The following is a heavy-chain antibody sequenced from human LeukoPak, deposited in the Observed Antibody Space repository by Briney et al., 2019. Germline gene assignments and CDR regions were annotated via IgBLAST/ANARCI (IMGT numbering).Heavy chain of an antibody. CDR2: ISSSGSYT. Sequence: SGGSLRVSCAASGFTCSDYYMSWMRQAPVQCLHWVSYISSSGSYTNYADSVKGRFTISRDNAKNSLYLQMNSLRAEDTAVYYCARRLTTGGFFDYWGQGTLVTVSS. CDR1: GFTCSDYY. D-gene: IGHD4-11*01. J-gene: IGHJ4*02. CDR3: ARRLTTGGFFDY. V-gene: IGHV3-11*06.